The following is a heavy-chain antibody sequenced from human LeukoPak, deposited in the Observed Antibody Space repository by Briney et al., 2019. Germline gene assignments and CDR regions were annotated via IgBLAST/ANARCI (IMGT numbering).Heavy chain of an antibody. D-gene: IGHD2-8*02. CDR1: GFTFSNAW. J-gene: IGHJ6*03. Sequence: PGGSLRLSCAASGFTFSNAWMSWVRQAPGKGLEWVGRIKSKTDGGTTDYAAPVKGRFTISRDDSKNTLYLHMNSLKIEDTAVYYCATIPPHYWRRNYYYYMDVWGKGTTVTISS. V-gene: IGHV3-15*01. CDR2: IKSKTDGGTT. CDR3: ATIPPHYWRRNYYYYMDV.